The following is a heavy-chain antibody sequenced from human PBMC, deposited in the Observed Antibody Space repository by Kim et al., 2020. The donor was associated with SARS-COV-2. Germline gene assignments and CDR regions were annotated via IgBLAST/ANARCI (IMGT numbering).Heavy chain of an antibody. V-gene: IGHV4-39*01. J-gene: IGHJ4*02. D-gene: IGHD3-10*01. CDR2: IYYSGST. CDR1: GGSISSSSYY. Sequence: SETLSLTCTVSGGSISSSSYYWGWIRQPPGKGLEWIGSIYYSGSTYYNPSLKSRVTISVDTSKNQFSLKLSSVTAADTAVYYCARPDGPYGSGSYYNGGGIDYWGQGTLVTVSS. CDR3: ARPDGPYGSGSYYNGGGIDY.